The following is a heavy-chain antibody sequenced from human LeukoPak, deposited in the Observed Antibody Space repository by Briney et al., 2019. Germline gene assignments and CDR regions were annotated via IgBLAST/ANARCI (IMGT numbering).Heavy chain of an antibody. D-gene: IGHD4-17*01. CDR2: MNPNSGNT. V-gene: IGHV1-8*01. CDR3: ARAVGATVTTTAGY. CDR1: GYTFTSYD. J-gene: IGHJ4*02. Sequence: ASVKVSCKASGYTFTSYDINWVRQATGQGLEWMGWMNPNSGNTGYAQKFQGRVTMTRNTSISTAYMELSSLRSEDTAVYYCARAVGATVTTTAGYWGQGTLVTVSS.